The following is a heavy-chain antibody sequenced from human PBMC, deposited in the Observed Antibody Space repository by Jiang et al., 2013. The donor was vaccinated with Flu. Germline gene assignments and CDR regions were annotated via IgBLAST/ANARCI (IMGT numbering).Heavy chain of an antibody. D-gene: IGHD3-16*01. CDR1: GDSVSSNSAA. Sequence: SQTLSLTCAISGDSVSSNSAAWNWIRQSPSRGLEWLGRTYYRSKWYNDYAVSVKSRITINPDTSKNQFSLQLNSVTPEDTAVYYCARVRSHNILGHGEYYYYYGMDVWGQGTTVTVSS. V-gene: IGHV6-1*01. CDR3: ARVRSHNILGHGEYYYYYGMDV. J-gene: IGHJ6*02. CDR2: TYYRSKWYN.